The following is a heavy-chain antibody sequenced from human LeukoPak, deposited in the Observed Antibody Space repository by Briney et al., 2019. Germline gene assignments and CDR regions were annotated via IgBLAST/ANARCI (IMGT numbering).Heavy chain of an antibody. Sequence: GGSLRLSCAASGFTFSDTWMHWVRQAPGKGLEWVAVISYDGSNKYYADSVKGRFTISRDNSKNTLYLQMNSLRAEDTAVYYCAPLGHDYWGQGTLVTVSS. J-gene: IGHJ4*02. CDR2: ISYDGSNK. CDR3: APLGHDY. CDR1: GFTFSDTW. V-gene: IGHV3-30*03.